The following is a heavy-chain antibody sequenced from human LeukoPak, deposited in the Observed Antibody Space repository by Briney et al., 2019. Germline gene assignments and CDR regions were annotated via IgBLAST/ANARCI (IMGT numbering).Heavy chain of an antibody. V-gene: IGHV4-59*01. Sequence: PSETLSLTCTVSGGSTSSYYWSWIRQPPGKGLEWIGYIYFSGSTNYSPSLKSRLAMSVDTSKNQFSLRLTSETAADTAVYYCARSSRGYGYGPFDYWGQGILVTVSS. CDR3: ARSSRGYGYGPFDY. J-gene: IGHJ4*02. D-gene: IGHD5-18*01. CDR1: GGSTSSYY. CDR2: IYFSGST.